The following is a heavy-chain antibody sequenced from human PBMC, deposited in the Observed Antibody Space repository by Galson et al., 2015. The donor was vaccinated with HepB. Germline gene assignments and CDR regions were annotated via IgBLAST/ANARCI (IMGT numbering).Heavy chain of an antibody. CDR3: ASPFGIAVSTVLDAFDM. V-gene: IGHV3-66*01. CDR2: LHSDGSP. Sequence: SLRLSCAASGFSVSCNYMHWVRQAPGKGLEWVSLLHSDGSPSYADSVKGRFTISRDNSKNTLYLQMNSLRAEDTAVYYCASPFGIAVSTVLDAFDMWGQGTMVTVSS. J-gene: IGHJ3*02. D-gene: IGHD6-19*01. CDR1: GFSVSCNY.